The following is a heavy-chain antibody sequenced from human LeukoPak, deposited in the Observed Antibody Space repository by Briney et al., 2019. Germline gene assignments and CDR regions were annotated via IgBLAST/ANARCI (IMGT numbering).Heavy chain of an antibody. V-gene: IGHV3-21*01. J-gene: IGHJ4*02. CDR2: ISSSSSYI. CDR1: GFTFSSYS. Sequence: GGSLRLSCAASGFTFSSYSMNWVRQAPGKGLEWVSSISSSSSYIYYADSVKGRFTISRDNAKNSLYLQMNSLRAEDTAVYYCAKDMRPGYYYDSSGYSPLIAFDYWGQGTLVTVSS. CDR3: AKDMRPGYYYDSSGYSPLIAFDY. D-gene: IGHD3-22*01.